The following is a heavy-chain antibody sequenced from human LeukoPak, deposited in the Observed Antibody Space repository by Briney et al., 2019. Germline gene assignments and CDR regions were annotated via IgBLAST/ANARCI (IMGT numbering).Heavy chain of an antibody. V-gene: IGHV4-39*01. J-gene: IGHJ5*02. D-gene: IGHD2-21*02. CDR2: IYYSGST. Sequence: SETRSLTCTVSGGSISSSSYYWGWIRQPPGKGLEWIGSIYYSGSTYYNPPLKSRVTISVDTSKNQFSLKLSSVTAADTAVYYCARGVVVTAIASGWFDPWGQGTLVTVSS. CDR1: GGSISSSSYY. CDR3: ARGVVVTAIASGWFDP.